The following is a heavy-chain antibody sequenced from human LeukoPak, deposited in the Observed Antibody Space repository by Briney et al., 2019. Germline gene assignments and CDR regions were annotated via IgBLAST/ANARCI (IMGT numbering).Heavy chain of an antibody. J-gene: IGHJ4*01. V-gene: IGHV3-11*04. CDR2: ISAGGYPI. Sequence: PGGSLTLSCIGSGFTFNDYYMSWVRQAPGKGLEWLSFISAGGYPIYYADSVRGRFTISRDTAQNSLYLQMNSLRVEDTAVYYCVMTAGPPTDHWGQGALVTVSS. CDR1: GFTFNDYY. CDR3: VMTAGPPTDH.